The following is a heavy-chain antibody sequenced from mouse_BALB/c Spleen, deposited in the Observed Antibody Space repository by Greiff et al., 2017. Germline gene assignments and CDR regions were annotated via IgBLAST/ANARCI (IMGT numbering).Heavy chain of an antibody. CDR2: ISTYYGDA. J-gene: IGHJ3*01. CDR1: GYTFTDYA. V-gene: IGHV1S137*01. D-gene: IGHD1-1*01. Sequence: VKLQESGAELVRPGVSVKISCKGSGYTFTDYAMHWVKQSHAKSLEWIGVISTYYGDASYNQKFKGKATMTVDKSSSTAYMELARLTSEDSAIYYCAAGPLGSSYGFAYWGQGTLVTVSA. CDR3: AAGPLGSSYGFAY.